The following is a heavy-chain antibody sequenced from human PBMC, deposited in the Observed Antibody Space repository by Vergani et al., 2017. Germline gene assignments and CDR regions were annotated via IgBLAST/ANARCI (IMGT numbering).Heavy chain of an antibody. CDR3: ASGRIYYGSGSYSYMDV. CDR1: GYTFTSYA. J-gene: IGHJ6*02. D-gene: IGHD3-10*01. CDR2: INAGNGNT. Sequence: QVQLVQSGAEVEKPGASVKVSCKASGYTFTSYAMHWVRQAPGQRLEWMGWINAGNGNTKYSQKFQGRVTITRDTSSSTDYMELSSLRSEDTAVYYCASGRIYYGSGSYSYMDVWGQGSTVTVSS. V-gene: IGHV1-3*01.